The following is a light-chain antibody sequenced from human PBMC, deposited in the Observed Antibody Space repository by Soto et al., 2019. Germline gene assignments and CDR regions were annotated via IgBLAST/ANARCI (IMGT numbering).Light chain of an antibody. J-gene: IGKJ1*01. CDR3: QQYGSSPPT. CDR2: GAS. Sequence: EMVLTQSPDTLSLSPGERATLSYRASQTVSSNFIAWYQQRPGQAPRLLSYGASSRATGIPDRFSGSGSGTDFTLTINRLEPEDFALYYCQQYGSSPPTFGQGTKVDIK. CDR1: QTVSSNF. V-gene: IGKV3-20*01.